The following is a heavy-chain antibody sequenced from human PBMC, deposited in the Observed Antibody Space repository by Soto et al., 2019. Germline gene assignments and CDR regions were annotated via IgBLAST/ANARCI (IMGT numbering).Heavy chain of an antibody. Sequence: SVKVSCKASGGTFSSYAISWVRQAPGQGLEWMGGFNPIFETANYAQKFQGRVTITADESTNTAYMELSRLRSEDTAVYYCTRGITLIRGVIPPGYYYGMDVWGQGTTVTVSS. CDR3: TRGITLIRGVIPPGYYYGMDV. D-gene: IGHD3-10*01. CDR2: FNPIFETA. V-gene: IGHV1-69*13. CDR1: GGTFSSYA. J-gene: IGHJ6*02.